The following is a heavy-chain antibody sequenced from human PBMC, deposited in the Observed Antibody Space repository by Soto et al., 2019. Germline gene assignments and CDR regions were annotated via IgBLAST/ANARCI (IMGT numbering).Heavy chain of an antibody. V-gene: IGHV1-69*13. CDR1: GGTFSSYA. CDR3: AREGGSSPGDIVVVVAATGYYYGMDV. Sequence: ASVKVSCKASGGTFSSYAISWVRQAPGQGLEWMGGIIPIFGTANYAQKFQGRVTITADESTSTAYMELSSLRSEDTAVYYCAREGGSSPGDIVVVVAATGYYYGMDVWGQGTTVTVSS. D-gene: IGHD2-15*01. CDR2: IIPIFGTA. J-gene: IGHJ6*02.